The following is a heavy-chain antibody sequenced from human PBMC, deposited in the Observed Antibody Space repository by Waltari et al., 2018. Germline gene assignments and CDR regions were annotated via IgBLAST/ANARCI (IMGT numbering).Heavy chain of an antibody. CDR3: ARDDYGDGYFDY. CDR1: GYTFTGYY. D-gene: IGHD4-17*01. Sequence: QVQLVQSGAEVKKPGASVKVSCKASGYTFTGYYMHWVRQAPGQGLEWMGRINPNRSGTNYAQKFQGRVTMTRDTSISTAYMELSRLRSDDTAVYYCARDDYGDGYFDYWGQGTLVTVSS. J-gene: IGHJ4*02. V-gene: IGHV1-2*06. CDR2: INPNRSGT.